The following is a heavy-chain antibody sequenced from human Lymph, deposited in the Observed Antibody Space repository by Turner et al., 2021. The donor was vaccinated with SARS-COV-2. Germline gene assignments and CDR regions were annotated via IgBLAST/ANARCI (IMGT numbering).Heavy chain of an antibody. J-gene: IGHJ4*02. D-gene: IGHD1-26*01. Sequence: QVQLVESGGGVVQPGRSLRLSCPASGFTFSTYAMYWVRQAPGKGLEWVAVISYDGSNKYYADSVKGRFTISRDNSKNTLFLQVNSLRAEDTAVYYCARPKSGSYWSHFDYWGQGTLVTVSS. CDR2: ISYDGSNK. V-gene: IGHV3-30-3*01. CDR1: GFTFSTYA. CDR3: ARPKSGSYWSHFDY.